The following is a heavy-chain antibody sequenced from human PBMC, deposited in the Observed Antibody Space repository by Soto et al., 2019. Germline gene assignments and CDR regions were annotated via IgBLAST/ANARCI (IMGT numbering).Heavy chain of an antibody. CDR1: GFTFSSYA. CDR3: ASLTVNEYGY. J-gene: IGHJ4*02. CDR2: ISYDGSNK. Sequence: PGGSLRLSCAASGFTFSSYAMHWVRQAPGKGLEWVAVISYDGSNKYYADSVKGRFTISRDNSKNTLYLQMNSLRAEDTAVYYCASLTVNEYGYWGQGTLVTVSS. D-gene: IGHD4-17*01. V-gene: IGHV3-30-3*01.